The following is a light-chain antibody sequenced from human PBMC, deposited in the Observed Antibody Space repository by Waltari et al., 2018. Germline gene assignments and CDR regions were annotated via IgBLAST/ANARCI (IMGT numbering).Light chain of an antibody. CDR3: QSADSSGTYWL. J-gene: IGLJ3*02. V-gene: IGLV3-25*03. CDR1: ALPKQY. CDR2: KDS. Sequence: SYELTQPPSVSVSPGQTARVTCSGDALPKQYAYWYQQKPGQPPLLWIYKDSERPSGIPERFSGSSSGTTVTLTISGVKAEDEADYYCQSADSSGTYWLFGGGTTLTVL.